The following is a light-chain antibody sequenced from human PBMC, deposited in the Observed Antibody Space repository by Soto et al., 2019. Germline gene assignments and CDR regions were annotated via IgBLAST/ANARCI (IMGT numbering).Light chain of an antibody. J-gene: IGKJ1*01. V-gene: IGKV3-20*01. CDR3: HQYGSSSWT. CDR1: QSFSSSY. Sequence: EIVLTQSPGALSLSPGERATLSCRASQSFSSSYLAWYQQKPGQAPRLLIYGASSRATGIPDRFSGSGSGTDFTLTISRLEPEDFAVYYCHQYGSSSWTFGQGTKVE. CDR2: GAS.